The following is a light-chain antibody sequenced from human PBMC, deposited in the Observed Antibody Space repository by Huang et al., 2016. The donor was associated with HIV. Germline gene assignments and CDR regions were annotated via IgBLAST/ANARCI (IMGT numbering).Light chain of an antibody. CDR1: QSATTN. J-gene: IGKJ2*01. Sequence: VMMSQSPATLAAAPGERVPLSCGASQSATTNLAWFHQKPGQPPRVLIYSASTRANCVAARFAGSGSGTEFTLTIVSLQSDDFAVYYCQQYNKWPPEYTFGQGTRLEIK. CDR2: SAS. V-gene: IGKV3-15*01. CDR3: QQYNKWPPEYT.